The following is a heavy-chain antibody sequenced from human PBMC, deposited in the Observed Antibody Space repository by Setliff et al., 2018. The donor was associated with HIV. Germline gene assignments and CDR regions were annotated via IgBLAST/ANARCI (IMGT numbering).Heavy chain of an antibody. J-gene: IGHJ2*01. Sequence: TLSLTCAVSAYSISSGYYWGWIRQPPGKGLEWIGSIYHSGSIYYNPSLKSRVTISVDTSKNQFSLKLSSVTAADTAVYYCARHDGTYCGGDCYLLGYFDLWGRGTLVTVSS. CDR3: ARHDGTYCGGDCYLLGYFDL. V-gene: IGHV4-38-2*01. CDR2: IYHSGSI. D-gene: IGHD2-21*02. CDR1: AYSISSGYY.